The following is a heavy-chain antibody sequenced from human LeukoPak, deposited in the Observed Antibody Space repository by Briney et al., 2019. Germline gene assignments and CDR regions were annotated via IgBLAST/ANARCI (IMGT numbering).Heavy chain of an antibody. J-gene: IGHJ4*02. CDR2: INPSSGGT. D-gene: IGHD3-10*01. CDR3: AKSQYSFGSGSTRPLFDH. V-gene: IGHV1-2*02. CDR1: GYIFTDYY. Sequence: ASVKVTCKASGYIFTDYYIHWVRQARGQGLEWMGWINPSSGGTYFAQRFEARVTLTRDTSINTAYMEMRGLTSDDTAIYYCAKSQYSFGSGSTRPLFDHWGQGTLVTVSS.